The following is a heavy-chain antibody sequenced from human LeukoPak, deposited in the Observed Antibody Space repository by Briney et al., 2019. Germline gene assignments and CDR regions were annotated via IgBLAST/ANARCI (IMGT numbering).Heavy chain of an antibody. V-gene: IGHV3-53*01. CDR1: GFTVSSNS. D-gene: IGHD3-22*01. J-gene: IGHJ4*02. CDR2: IYSGGST. Sequence: RGSLRLSWTVAGFTVSSNSISWVRQAPGKWLGWVSFIYSGGSTQYSDSVKGRFTISRDNPKNTLYLQMNSLRAEDTAVYYCARRAGDYSHPYDYWGQGTLVTVSS. CDR3: ARRAGDYSHPYDY.